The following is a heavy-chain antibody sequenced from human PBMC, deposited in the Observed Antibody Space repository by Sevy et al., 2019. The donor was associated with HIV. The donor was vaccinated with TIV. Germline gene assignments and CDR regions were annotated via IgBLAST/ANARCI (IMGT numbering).Heavy chain of an antibody. J-gene: IGHJ4*02. CDR2: VNSDGGDT. D-gene: IGHD6-13*01. CDR1: GYTFSNYW. V-gene: IGHV3-74*01. Sequence: GGSLRLSCEGSGYTFSNYWMHWVRQAPGKGLEWVSRVNSDGGDTAYADSVKGRFTISRDNAENTMSFQMNSLRAEDTGLYYCVAANSWEDYWGQGTQVTVSS. CDR3: VAANSWEDY.